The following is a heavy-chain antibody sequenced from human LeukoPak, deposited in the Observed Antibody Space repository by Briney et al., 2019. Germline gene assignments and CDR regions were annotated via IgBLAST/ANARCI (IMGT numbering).Heavy chain of an antibody. CDR2: IYYSGST. Sequence: PSETLSLTCTVSGGSISSYYWSWIRQPPGKGLEWIGYIYYSGSTNYNPSLKSRVTISVDTSKNQFSLKLSSVTAADTAVYYCARRELLGARLDAFDIWGQGTMVTVSS. J-gene: IGHJ3*02. V-gene: IGHV4-59*01. CDR1: GGSISSYY. D-gene: IGHD1-7*01. CDR3: ARRELLGARLDAFDI.